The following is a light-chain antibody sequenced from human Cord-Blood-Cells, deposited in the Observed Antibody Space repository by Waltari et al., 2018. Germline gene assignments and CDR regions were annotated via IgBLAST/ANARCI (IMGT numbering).Light chain of an antibody. CDR2: DTS. CDR1: TGAVTSVHY. Sequence: QAVVTQEPSLTVSPGGTVTLTCGSSTGAVTSVHYPYWFQQKPGQAHRTLIYDTSNKHSWTPARFSGSLLGGKAALTLSGAQPEDEAEYYCLLSYSGARVFGGGTKLTVL. CDR3: LLSYSGARV. V-gene: IGLV7-46*01. J-gene: IGLJ3*02.